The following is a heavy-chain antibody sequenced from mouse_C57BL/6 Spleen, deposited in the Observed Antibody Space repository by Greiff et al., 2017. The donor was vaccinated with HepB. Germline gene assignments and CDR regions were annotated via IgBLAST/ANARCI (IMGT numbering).Heavy chain of an antibody. D-gene: IGHD1-1*01. CDR2: IYPGSGST. J-gene: IGHJ4*01. CDR1: GYTFTSYW. CDR3: ARWGTTVVEDYAMDY. V-gene: IGHV1-55*01. Sequence: VKLQQPGAELVKPGASVKMSCKASGYTFTSYWITWVKQRPGQGLEWIGDIYPGSGSTNYNEKFKSKATLTVDTSSSTAYMQLSSLTSEDSAVYYCARWGTTVVEDYAMDYWGQGTSVTVSS.